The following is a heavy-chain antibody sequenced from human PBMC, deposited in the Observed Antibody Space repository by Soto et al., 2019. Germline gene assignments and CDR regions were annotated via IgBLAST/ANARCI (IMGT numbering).Heavy chain of an antibody. V-gene: IGHV3-33*01. Sequence: GGSLRLSCAASGFTFSSYGMHWVRQAPGKGLEWVAVIWYDGSNKYYADSVKGRFTISRDNSKNTLYLQMNSLRAEDTAVYYCARERSHIQYLSVDYYGMDVWGQGTTVTVSS. D-gene: IGHD4-4*01. CDR2: IWYDGSNK. CDR1: GFTFSSYG. J-gene: IGHJ6*02. CDR3: ARERSHIQYLSVDYYGMDV.